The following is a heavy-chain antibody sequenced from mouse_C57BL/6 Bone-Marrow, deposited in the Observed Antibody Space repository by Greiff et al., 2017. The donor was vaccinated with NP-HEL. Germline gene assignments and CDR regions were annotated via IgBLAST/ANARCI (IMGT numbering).Heavy chain of an antibody. V-gene: IGHV1-50*01. Sequence: QVQLQQPGAELVKPGASVKLSCKASGYTFTSYWMQWVKQRPGQGLEWIGEIDPSDSYTNYNQKFKGKATLTVDTSSSTAYMQLSSLTSEDSAVYYCARDSGMITTVPYAMDNWGQGTSVTVSS. CDR3: ARDSGMITTVPYAMDN. CDR1: GYTFTSYW. CDR2: IDPSDSYT. D-gene: IGHD2-4*01. J-gene: IGHJ4*01.